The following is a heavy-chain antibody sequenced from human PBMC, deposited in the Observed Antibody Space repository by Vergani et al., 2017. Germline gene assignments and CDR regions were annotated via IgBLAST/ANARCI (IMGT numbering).Heavy chain of an antibody. CDR3: VKDWGGCNSISCSYYMDV. J-gene: IGHJ6*03. CDR2: IWYDGSNK. V-gene: IGHV3-33*06. D-gene: IGHD2/OR15-2a*01. Sequence: QVQLVESGGGVVQPGRSLRLSCAASGFRFSSYGMNWVRQAPGKGLEWVAVIWYDGSNKYYADSVKGRFTISRDNSQNTVNLQINSLRVDDTAVYYCVKDWGGCNSISCSYYMDVWGKGTTVTV. CDR1: GFRFSSYG.